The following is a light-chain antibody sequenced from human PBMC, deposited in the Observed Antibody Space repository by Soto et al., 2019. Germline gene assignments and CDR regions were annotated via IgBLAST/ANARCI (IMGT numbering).Light chain of an antibody. V-gene: IGKV3-20*01. CDR2: GAS. Sequence: EIVLTQSPGTLSLSPGERATLSCRASQSVSSSYLAWYQQKPGQAPRLLIYGASSRATGIPDRFSGSGSGTDFTLTISRLEPEDFAVYYCQQYGSSPTFGRGTKEDIK. CDR1: QSVSSSY. CDR3: QQYGSSPT. J-gene: IGKJ1*01.